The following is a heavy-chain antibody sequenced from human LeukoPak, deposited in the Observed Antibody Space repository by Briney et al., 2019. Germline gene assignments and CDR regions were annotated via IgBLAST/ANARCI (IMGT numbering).Heavy chain of an antibody. CDR3: ARGGRGVGRSLDY. D-gene: IGHD2-8*01. V-gene: IGHV3-21*01. Sequence: PGGSLRLSCAASGFTFSSYSMNWVRQAPGKGLEWVSSISSSSSYIYYADSVKGRFTISRDNAKNSLYLQMNSLRAEDTAVYYCARGGRGVGRSLDYWGHGTLVTVSS. J-gene: IGHJ4*01. CDR1: GFTFSSYS. CDR2: ISSSSSYI.